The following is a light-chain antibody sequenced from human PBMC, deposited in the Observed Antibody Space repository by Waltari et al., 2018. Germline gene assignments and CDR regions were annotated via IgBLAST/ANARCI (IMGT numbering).Light chain of an antibody. Sequence: SSELTQDPAVSVALGQTVRITCQGASLRTYYASWYQQKSGQAPILVLFGKNKRPSWIPDRFSGYNSESTTSLTITGAQAEDEADYYCSSRDSSASHVLFAGGTKVTVL. CDR1: SLRTYY. CDR2: GKN. J-gene: IGLJ2*01. CDR3: SSRDSSASHVL. V-gene: IGLV3-19*01.